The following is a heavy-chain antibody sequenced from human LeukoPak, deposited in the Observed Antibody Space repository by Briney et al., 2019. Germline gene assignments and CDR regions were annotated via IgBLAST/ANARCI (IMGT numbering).Heavy chain of an antibody. J-gene: IGHJ6*02. CDR1: GFTFSSYA. Sequence: GGSLRLSCAASGFTFSSYAMSWVRQAPGKGLEWVSAIRGSGGNTYYADSVKGRFTISRDNAKNSLYLQMNSLRAEDTAVYYCASTSTSYYYGMDVWGQGTTVTVSS. CDR2: IRGSGGNT. D-gene: IGHD2-2*01. CDR3: ASTSTSYYYGMDV. V-gene: IGHV3-23*01.